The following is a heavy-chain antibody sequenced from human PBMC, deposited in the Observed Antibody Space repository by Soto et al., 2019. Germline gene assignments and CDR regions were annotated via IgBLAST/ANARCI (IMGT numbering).Heavy chain of an antibody. Sequence: VASSETLSLTCTVSGGSISSGDYYWSWIRQPPGKGLEWIGYIYYSGSTYYNPSLKSRVTISVDTSKNQFSLKLSSVTAADTAVYYCARDGGGYCISTSCSGFDPWGQGTLVTVSS. CDR3: ARDGGGYCISTSCSGFDP. J-gene: IGHJ5*02. V-gene: IGHV4-30-4*01. D-gene: IGHD2-2*01. CDR2: IYYSGST. CDR1: GGSISSGDYY.